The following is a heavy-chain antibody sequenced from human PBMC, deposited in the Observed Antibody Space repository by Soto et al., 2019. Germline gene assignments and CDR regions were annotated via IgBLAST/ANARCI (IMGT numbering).Heavy chain of an antibody. D-gene: IGHD6-13*01. CDR2: ISYDGSNK. V-gene: IGHV3-30-3*01. Sequence: GWSLRFSCAASGFTFSSYAMHWVRQAPGKGLEWVAVISYDGSNKYYADSVKGRFTISRDNSKNTLYLQMNSLRAEDTAVYYCARDQRAAAGTTGNGDYWGQGTLVTVSS. CDR3: ARDQRAAAGTTGNGDY. CDR1: GFTFSSYA. J-gene: IGHJ4*02.